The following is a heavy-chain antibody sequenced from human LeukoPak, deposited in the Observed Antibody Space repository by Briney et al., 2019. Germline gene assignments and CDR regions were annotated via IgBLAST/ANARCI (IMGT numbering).Heavy chain of an antibody. V-gene: IGHV3-23*01. CDR3: AKKWGVGATTLDYFDY. CDR2: ISGSAGST. CDR1: GFTFSSYA. J-gene: IGHJ4*02. Sequence: GGSLRLSCAASGFTFSSYAMSWVRQAPGKGLEWVSGISGSAGSTYYADSVKGRFTISRDNSKNTLYLQMNSLTDDDTAVYYCAKKWGVGATTLDYFDYWGQGTLVTVSS. D-gene: IGHD1-26*01.